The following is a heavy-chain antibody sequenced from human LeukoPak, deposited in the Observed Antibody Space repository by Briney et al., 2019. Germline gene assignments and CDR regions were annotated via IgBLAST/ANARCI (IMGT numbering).Heavy chain of an antibody. D-gene: IGHD5-12*01. CDR2: IYYSGST. J-gene: IGHJ4*02. V-gene: IGHV4-31*11. CDR1: GGSISSGGYY. Sequence: PSQTLSLTCAVSGGSISSGGYYWSWIRQHPGKGLEWIGYIYYSGSTYYNPSLKSRVTISVDTSKNQFSLKLSSVTAADTAVYYCARGHSGFWDYWGQGTLVTVSS. CDR3: ARGHSGFWDY.